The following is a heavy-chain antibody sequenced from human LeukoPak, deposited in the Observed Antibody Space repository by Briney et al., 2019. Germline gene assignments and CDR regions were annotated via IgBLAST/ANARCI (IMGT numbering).Heavy chain of an antibody. J-gene: IGHJ4*02. D-gene: IGHD3-22*01. CDR1: GFTFSSYS. Sequence: GGSLRLSCAASGFTFSSYSMNWVRQAPGKGLEWVSSISSSSSYIYYVDSVKGRFTISRDNAKNSLYLQMNSLRAEDTAVYYCARSGGAGYYDSSGYYWFLGYWGQGTLVTVSS. V-gene: IGHV3-21*01. CDR3: ARSGGAGYYDSSGYYWFLGY. CDR2: ISSSSSYI.